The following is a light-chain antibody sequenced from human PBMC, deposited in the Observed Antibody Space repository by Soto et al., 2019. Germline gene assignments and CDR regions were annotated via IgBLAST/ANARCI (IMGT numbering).Light chain of an antibody. CDR1: QSVSSY. J-gene: IGKJ1*01. CDR3: LQRSNWWT. Sequence: EIVLTQSPATLSLSPGERATLSCRASQSVSSYLAWYQQKPGQAPRLLIYDASNRATGIPARFRGSGSGTDFTLTISSLEPEDFAVYYCLQRSNWWTFGQGTKVEIK. V-gene: IGKV3-11*01. CDR2: DAS.